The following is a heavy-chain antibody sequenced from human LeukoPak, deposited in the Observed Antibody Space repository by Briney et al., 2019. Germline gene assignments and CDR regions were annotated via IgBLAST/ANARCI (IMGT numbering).Heavy chain of an antibody. CDR2: ISSSGRTI. D-gene: IGHD5-12*01. CDR1: GFTFSDYY. CDR3: TRAYGYSAYDFSRY. V-gene: IGHV3-11*01. Sequence: PGGSLRLSCAASGFTFSDYYMSWIRQAPGKGLEWVSYISSSGRTIHYADSVKGRFTISRDNAKNSLYLQMNSLRVEDTAFYYCTRAYGYSAYDFSRYWGQGTLVTVSS. J-gene: IGHJ4*02.